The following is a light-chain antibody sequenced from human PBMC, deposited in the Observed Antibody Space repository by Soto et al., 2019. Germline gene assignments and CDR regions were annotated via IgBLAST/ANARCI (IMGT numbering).Light chain of an antibody. CDR1: SSDIGGYNF. V-gene: IGLV2-14*03. CDR2: DVT. J-gene: IGLJ3*02. CDR3: NSYTISGAVV. Sequence: QSVLTQPASVSGSPGQSITISCTGTSSDIGGYNFVSWYQQHPGNAPKLMIYDVTNRPSGVSNRFSGSKSGNTASLTISGLQAEDEAHYYCNSYTISGAVVFGGGTKVTVL.